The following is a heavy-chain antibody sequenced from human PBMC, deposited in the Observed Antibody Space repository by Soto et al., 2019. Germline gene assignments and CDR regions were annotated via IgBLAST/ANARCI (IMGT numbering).Heavy chain of an antibody. Sequence: QVQLQEWGPGLVKPSGTLSLTCAVSGGSISSSNWWTWVRQPPGKGLEWIGEIYHDGSANYNPSLKSRVTISVDKSKNQFSLKVTSVTAADTAVYYCAILLRSTYGMDAWGQGTTVTVSS. CDR1: GGSISSSNW. V-gene: IGHV4-4*02. CDR3: AILLRSTYGMDA. CDR2: IYHDGSA. D-gene: IGHD3-3*01. J-gene: IGHJ6*02.